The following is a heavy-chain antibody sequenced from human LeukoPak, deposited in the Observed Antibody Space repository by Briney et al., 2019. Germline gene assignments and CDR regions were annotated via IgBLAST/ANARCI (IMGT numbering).Heavy chain of an antibody. CDR1: GGSISNSY. D-gene: IGHD6-19*01. V-gene: IGHV4-4*07. Sequence: SETLSLTCTVSGGSISNSYRSWIRQPAGKGLEWIGRIYTSGSTNYNPSLKSRVTMSVDTSKNQFSLNLSSVTAADTAVYYCARPRSTSGWDGDFDYWGQGTLVTVSS. CDR3: ARPRSTSGWDGDFDY. J-gene: IGHJ4*02. CDR2: IYTSGST.